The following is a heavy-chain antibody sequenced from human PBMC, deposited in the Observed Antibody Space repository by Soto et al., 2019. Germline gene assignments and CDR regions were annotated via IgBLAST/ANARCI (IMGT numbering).Heavy chain of an antibody. CDR3: AKALGELWFGYLLHDY. J-gene: IGHJ4*02. Sequence: EVQLLESGGGLVQPGGSLRLSCAASGFTFSTYAMNWVRQTPGKGLDWVSSISGSGGTTYYADSVKGRFTISRDNSKNTLDLQMNSLRAEDTAVDYCAKALGELWFGYLLHDYWGQGSLVNVYS. D-gene: IGHD3-10*01. CDR2: ISGSGGTT. V-gene: IGHV3-23*01. CDR1: GFTFSTYA.